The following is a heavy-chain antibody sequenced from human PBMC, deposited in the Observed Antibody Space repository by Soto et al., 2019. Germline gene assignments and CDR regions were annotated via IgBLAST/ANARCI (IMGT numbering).Heavy chain of an antibody. J-gene: IGHJ5*02. V-gene: IGHV3-23*01. Sequence: GGSLRLSCAASGFTFSSYAMSWVRQAPGKGLEWVSAISGSGGSTYYADSVKGRFTISRDNSKNTLHLQMNSLRAEDTAVYYCAKAEGITMVRGVINNWFDPWGQGTLVTVSS. CDR2: ISGSGGST. CDR1: GFTFSSYA. CDR3: AKAEGITMVRGVINNWFDP. D-gene: IGHD3-10*01.